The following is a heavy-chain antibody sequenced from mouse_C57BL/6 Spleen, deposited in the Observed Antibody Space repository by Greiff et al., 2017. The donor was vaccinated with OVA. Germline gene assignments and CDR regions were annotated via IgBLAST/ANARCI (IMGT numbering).Heavy chain of an antibody. D-gene: IGHD2-3*01. CDR2: FHPYNDDT. CDR1: GYTFTTYS. Sequence: QVQLQQPGAELVKPGASVKLSCKASGYTFTTYSIEWMKQNHGKSLEWIGNFHPYNDDTKYNEKFKGKATLTVEKSSSTVYLELSRLTSDDSAVYFCAREGDGLRYFDYWGQGTTLTVSS. V-gene: IGHV1-47*01. J-gene: IGHJ2*01. CDR3: AREGDGLRYFDY.